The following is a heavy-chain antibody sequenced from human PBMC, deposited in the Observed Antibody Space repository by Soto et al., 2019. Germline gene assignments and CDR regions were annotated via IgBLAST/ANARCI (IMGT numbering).Heavy chain of an antibody. CDR1: GFTFSSYA. D-gene: IGHD3-16*02. CDR3: ARGKGYDYIWGSYRFAEGYYFDY. V-gene: IGHV3-64*01. J-gene: IGHJ4*02. CDR2: ISSNGGST. Sequence: GGSLRLSCAASGFTFSSYAMHWVRQAPGKGLEYVSAISSNGGSTYYANSVKGRFTISRDNSKNTLYLQMGSLRAEDMAVYYCARGKGYDYIWGSYRFAEGYYFDYWGQGTLVTVSS.